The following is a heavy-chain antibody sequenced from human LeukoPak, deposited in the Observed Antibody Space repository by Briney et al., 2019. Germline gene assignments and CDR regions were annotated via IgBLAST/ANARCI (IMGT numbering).Heavy chain of an antibody. D-gene: IGHD6-19*01. CDR2: ISYDGKNK. V-gene: IGHV3-30*18. CDR1: GLSFDSSG. Sequence: GGSLRLSCAASGLSFDSSGMLWVRQAPGKGLEWVAVISYDGKNKYYADSVRGRFTVSRDNSMNTLYLQMNSLRTEDTAVYYCAKNGYSSGWYMYYFDYWGQGALVTVSS. J-gene: IGHJ4*02. CDR3: AKNGYSSGWYMYYFDY.